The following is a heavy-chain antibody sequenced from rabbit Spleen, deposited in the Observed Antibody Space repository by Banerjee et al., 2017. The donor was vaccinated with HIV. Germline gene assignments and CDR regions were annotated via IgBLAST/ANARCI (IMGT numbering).Heavy chain of an antibody. V-gene: IGHV1S45*01. CDR3: ARDPYAINGLVYNL. D-gene: IGHD6-1*01. Sequence: EESGGDLVKPEGSLTLTCTASGFSFSSSYWICWVRQAPGKGLEWIGCISTGSGSTYYASWAKGRFTISKTSSTTVTLQMTSLTAADTATYFCARDPYAINGLVYNLWGQGTLVTVS. J-gene: IGHJ4*01. CDR1: GFSFSSSYW. CDR2: ISTGSGST.